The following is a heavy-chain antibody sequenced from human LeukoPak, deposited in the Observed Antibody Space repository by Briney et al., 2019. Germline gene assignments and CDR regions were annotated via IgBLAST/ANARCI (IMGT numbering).Heavy chain of an antibody. J-gene: IGHJ4*02. CDR2: ISAYNGNT. D-gene: IGHD3-22*01. Sequence: ASVKVSCKASGYTFTSYGISWVRQAVGQELDWMRWISAYNGNTNYAQKLQGRVTMTTDTSTSTAYMELRSLRSDDTAVYYCARAHYYYDSSGYGDYWGQGALVTVSS. CDR1: GYTFTSYG. V-gene: IGHV1-18*01. CDR3: ARAHYYYDSSGYGDY.